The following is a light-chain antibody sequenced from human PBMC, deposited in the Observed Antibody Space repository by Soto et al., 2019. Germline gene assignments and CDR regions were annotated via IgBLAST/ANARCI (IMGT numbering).Light chain of an antibody. CDR2: RAS. CDR1: QSISSS. Sequence: DIQMTQSPSTLSTSVGDRVIITCRASQSISSSLAWYQQKPGKAPNLLIYRASNLKSGVPSRFSGSGSGTEFTLTISSLQPDDFATYYCQQYRSYPLTFGGGTRVEIK. CDR3: QQYRSYPLT. J-gene: IGKJ4*01. V-gene: IGKV1-5*03.